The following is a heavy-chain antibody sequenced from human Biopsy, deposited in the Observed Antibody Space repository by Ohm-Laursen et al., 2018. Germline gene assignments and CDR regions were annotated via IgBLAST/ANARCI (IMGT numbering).Heavy chain of an antibody. CDR1: GYTLNELS. Sequence: ASVNASCKVSGYTLNELSMHWVRQVPGKGLEWMGGFAPENGKTVYAQNFQARVSLTEDTSTDTAYMELRSLRSEDTAVYYCAADINVWNVNYWGQGTHVTVSS. V-gene: IGHV1-24*01. D-gene: IGHD1-1*01. CDR3: AADINVWNVNY. J-gene: IGHJ4*02. CDR2: FAPENGKT.